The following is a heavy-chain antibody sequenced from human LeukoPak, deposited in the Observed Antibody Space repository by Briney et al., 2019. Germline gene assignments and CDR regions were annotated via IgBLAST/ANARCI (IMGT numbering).Heavy chain of an antibody. J-gene: IGHJ6*02. Sequence: ASVKVSCKVSGYTLTELSMHWVRQAPGKGLEWMGGFDPEDGETIYAQKFQGRVTMTEDTSTDTAYMELSSLRSEDTAVYYCARVDYYYHGMDVWGQGTTVTVSS. CDR3: ARVDYYYHGMDV. CDR1: GYTLTELS. CDR2: FDPEDGET. V-gene: IGHV1-24*01.